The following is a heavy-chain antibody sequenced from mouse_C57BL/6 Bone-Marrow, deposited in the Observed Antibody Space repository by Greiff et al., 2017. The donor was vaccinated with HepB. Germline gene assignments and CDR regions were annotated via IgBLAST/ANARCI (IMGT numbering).Heavy chain of an antibody. V-gene: IGHV14-4*01. J-gene: IGHJ2*01. CDR1: GFNIKDDY. D-gene: IGHD1-1*01. CDR3: TTRHTVTPEY. Sequence: EVQLQQSGAELVRPGASVKLSCTASGFNIKDDYMHWVKQRPEQGLEWIGWIDPENGDTEYASKFQGKATITADTSSNTAYLQLSSLTSEDTAGYYCTTRHTVTPEYWGQGTTLTGSS. CDR2: IDPENGDT.